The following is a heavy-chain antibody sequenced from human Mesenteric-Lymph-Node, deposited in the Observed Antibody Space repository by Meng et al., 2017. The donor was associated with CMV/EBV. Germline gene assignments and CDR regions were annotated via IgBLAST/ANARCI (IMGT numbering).Heavy chain of an antibody. CDR3: ARVTYCSSSRCYPGNYNYYGMDV. CDR1: GGSISSYY. D-gene: IGHD2-2*01. CDR2: IYYSGST. Sequence: SETLSLTCTVSGGSISSYYWSWIRQPPGKGLEWIGYIYYSGSTNYNPSLKSRVTISVDTSKNQFSLKLSSVTAADTAVYYCARVTYCSSSRCYPGNYNYYGMDVWGQGTTVTVSS. V-gene: IGHV4-59*01. J-gene: IGHJ6*02.